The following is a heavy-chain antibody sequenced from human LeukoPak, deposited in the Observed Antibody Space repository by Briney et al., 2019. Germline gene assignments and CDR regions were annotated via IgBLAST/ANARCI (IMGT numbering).Heavy chain of an antibody. D-gene: IGHD2-2*01. Sequence: GGSLRLSCAASGFTFSTYAMSWVRQAPGKGLEWVSTISGSGAYTYYPDSVRGRFTISRDNSKSTLSLQMNSLRAEDTAVYYCADASPTGRYFDYWGQGTLVTVSS. CDR2: ISGSGAYT. J-gene: IGHJ4*02. CDR1: GFTFSTYA. CDR3: ADASPTGRYFDY. V-gene: IGHV3-23*01.